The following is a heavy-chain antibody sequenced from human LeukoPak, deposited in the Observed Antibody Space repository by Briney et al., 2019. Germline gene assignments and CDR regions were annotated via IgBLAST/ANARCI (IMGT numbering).Heavy chain of an antibody. Sequence: ASVKVSCKASGYTFTGYYMHWVRQAPGQGLEWMGCINPNSGGTKYAQKFQGGVTLTRDTSISTAYMELSRLRSDDTAVYYCARALIAAAVLDPWGQGTLVTVSS. D-gene: IGHD6-13*01. CDR2: INPNSGGT. J-gene: IGHJ5*02. CDR1: GYTFTGYY. CDR3: ARALIAAAVLDP. V-gene: IGHV1-2*02.